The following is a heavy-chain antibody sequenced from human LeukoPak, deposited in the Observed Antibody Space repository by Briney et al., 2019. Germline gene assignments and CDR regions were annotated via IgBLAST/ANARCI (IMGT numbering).Heavy chain of an antibody. CDR1: GFTFSNQR. V-gene: IGHV3-7*01. CDR2: VNQDESKK. CDR3: ARDHAYRADY. Sequence: GVPLRLFCAASGFTFSNQRMCWLRQAPGKAREWVANVNQDESKKYCADSVKGRFTISRDNAKNSLYLQMSSLTAEDTAIYYCARDHAYRADYWGQGTLVTVSS. J-gene: IGHJ4*02. D-gene: IGHD2-2*01.